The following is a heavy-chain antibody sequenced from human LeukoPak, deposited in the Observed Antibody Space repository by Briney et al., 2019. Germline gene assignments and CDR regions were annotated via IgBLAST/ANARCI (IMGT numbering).Heavy chain of an antibody. CDR1: GGSISSHY. CDR3: AQYYYDSSGYYYAY. J-gene: IGHJ4*02. Sequence: SETLSLTCTVSGGSISSHYWSWIRRPPGKGLEWIGYIYYSGSTNYNPSLKSRVTISVDTSKNQFSLKLSSVTAADTAVYYCAQYYYDSSGYYYAYWGQGTLVTVSS. CDR2: IYYSGST. D-gene: IGHD3-22*01. V-gene: IGHV4-59*11.